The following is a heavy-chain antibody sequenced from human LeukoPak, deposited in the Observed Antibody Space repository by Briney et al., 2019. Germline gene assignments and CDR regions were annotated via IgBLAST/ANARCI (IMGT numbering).Heavy chain of an antibody. CDR3: ARAYDFWSGYYFIEFDY. V-gene: IGHV1-69*01. CDR1: GGTFSSYA. D-gene: IGHD3-3*01. Sequence: SVKVSCKASGGTFSSYAISWVRQAPGQGLEWMGGIIPIFGTANYAQKFQGRVTITADESTSTAYMELSSLRSEDTAVHYCARAYDFWSGYYFIEFDYWGQGTLVTVSS. J-gene: IGHJ4*02. CDR2: IIPIFGTA.